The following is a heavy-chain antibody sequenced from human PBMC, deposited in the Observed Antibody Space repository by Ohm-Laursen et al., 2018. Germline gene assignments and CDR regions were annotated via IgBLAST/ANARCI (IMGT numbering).Heavy chain of an antibody. CDR1: GFTFSDYA. D-gene: IGHD4-17*01. J-gene: IGHJ3*02. CDR2: INSDGSST. Sequence: GSLRLSCAASGFTFSDYAMHWVRQAPGKGLVWVSRINSDGSSTNYADSVKGRFTISRDNAKNTLYLQMNSLRAEDTAVYYCARNMTTVHAFDIWGQGTMVTVSS. V-gene: IGHV3-74*01. CDR3: ARNMTTVHAFDI.